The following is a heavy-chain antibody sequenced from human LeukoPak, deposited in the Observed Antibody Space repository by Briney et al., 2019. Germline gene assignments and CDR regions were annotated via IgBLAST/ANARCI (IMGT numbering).Heavy chain of an antibody. CDR2: ITSYNGNK. D-gene: IGHD3-10*01. Sequence: ASVKVSCKASGDTFTSYGISWVRQAPGQGLEWMGWITSYNGNKNYQQKLQGRVTMTTDTSTSTPYMELTGLGSDGTAVYYCARASPPWFGERGWFDPWGQGPLVPVSS. J-gene: IGHJ5*02. V-gene: IGHV1-18*01. CDR3: ARASPPWFGERGWFDP. CDR1: GDTFTSYG.